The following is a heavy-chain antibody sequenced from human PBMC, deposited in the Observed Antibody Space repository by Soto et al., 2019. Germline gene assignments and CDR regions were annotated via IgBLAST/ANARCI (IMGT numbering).Heavy chain of an antibody. D-gene: IGHD3-3*01. CDR3: EKIIRPPGVPPPNYYNYY. V-gene: IGHV3-9*01. CDR2: ISWNSGSI. J-gene: IGHJ6*03. Sequence: SLRLSCAASGFTFDDYAMHWVRQAPGKGLEWVSGISWNSGSIGYADSVKGRFTISRDNAKNSLYLQMNSLRAEDTALYYCEKIIRPPGVPPPNYYNYY. CDR1: GFTFDDYA.